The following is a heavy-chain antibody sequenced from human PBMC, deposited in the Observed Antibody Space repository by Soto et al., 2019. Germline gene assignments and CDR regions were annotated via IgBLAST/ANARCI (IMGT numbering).Heavy chain of an antibody. J-gene: IGHJ5*02. Sequence: SETLSLTCXVSGGSISSTNWWSWVRQPPGKGLEWIGEIYHSGSTYYNPSLKSRVTISVDKSKNQFSLKLSSVTAADTAVYYCARVWTTVTNWFDPWGQGTLVTAPQ. D-gene: IGHD4-17*01. V-gene: IGHV4-4*02. CDR2: IYHSGST. CDR1: GGSISSTNW. CDR3: ARVWTTVTNWFDP.